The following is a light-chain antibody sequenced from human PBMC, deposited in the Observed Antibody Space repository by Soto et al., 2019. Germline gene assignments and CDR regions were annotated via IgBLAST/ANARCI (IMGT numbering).Light chain of an antibody. J-gene: IGKJ1*01. CDR3: QRYNSYAGA. V-gene: IGKV1-5*01. Sequence: IQMSQSPSSLASSLVDRVTITYLASQSIRNYLNWYQQKPGKAPKPLIYDASNLESGVPSRFSGSGSGTEFTLTISSLQPDDFATYYCQRYNSYAGAFGQGTKVDIK. CDR1: QSIRNY. CDR2: DAS.